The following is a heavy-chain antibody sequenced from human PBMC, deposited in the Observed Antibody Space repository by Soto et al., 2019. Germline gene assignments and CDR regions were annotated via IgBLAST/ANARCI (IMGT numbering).Heavy chain of an antibody. J-gene: IGHJ4*02. V-gene: IGHV3-23*01. Sequence: PGVSLRLSWVASGFTFSSYAMSWVRQAPGEGLEWVSAISGSGGSTYYADSVKGRFTISRDNSKNTLYLQMNSLRAEDTAVYYCAKELRSHYYDSSGPFDYWGQGPLVIASS. CDR2: ISGSGGST. CDR1: GFTFSSYA. D-gene: IGHD3-22*01. CDR3: AKELRSHYYDSSGPFDY.